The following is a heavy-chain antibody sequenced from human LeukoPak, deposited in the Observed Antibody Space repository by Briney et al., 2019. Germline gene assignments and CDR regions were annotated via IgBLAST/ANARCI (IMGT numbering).Heavy chain of an antibody. Sequence: SVKVSCKASGGTFSSYAISWVRQAPGQGLEWMGRIIPILGIANYAQKFQGRVTITADKSTSTAYMELSSLRSEDTAVYYCARSINGGSYFTNPFDYWGQGTPVTVSS. V-gene: IGHV1-69*04. CDR3: ARSINGGSYFTNPFDY. J-gene: IGHJ4*02. CDR2: IIPILGIA. D-gene: IGHD1-26*01. CDR1: GGTFSSYA.